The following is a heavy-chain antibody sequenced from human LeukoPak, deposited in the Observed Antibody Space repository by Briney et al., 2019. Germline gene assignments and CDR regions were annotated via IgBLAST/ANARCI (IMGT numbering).Heavy chain of an antibody. CDR2: IHYSGST. CDR3: ARSVIYGDYGIYFDY. CDR1: GDSISSYY. Sequence: SETLSLTCSVSGDSISSYYWSWLRQPPGKGLEWIGYIHYSGSTKYNPSLKSRVTISADTSKKRFSLKLSSVTAADTAVYYCARSVIYGDYGIYFDYWGQGTLVTVSS. D-gene: IGHD4-17*01. J-gene: IGHJ4*02. V-gene: IGHV4-59*01.